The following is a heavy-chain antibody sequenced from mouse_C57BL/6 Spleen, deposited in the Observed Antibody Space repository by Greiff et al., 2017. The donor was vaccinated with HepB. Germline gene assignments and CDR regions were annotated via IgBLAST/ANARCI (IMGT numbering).Heavy chain of an antibody. CDR3: SSPHYYGSSSYWYFDV. J-gene: IGHJ1*03. D-gene: IGHD1-1*01. CDR1: GYTFTSYD. CDR2: IYPRDGST. V-gene: IGHV1-85*01. Sequence: VQLQQSGPELVKPGASVKLSCKASGYTFTSYDINWVKQRPGQGLEWIGWIYPRDGSTKYNEKFKGKATLTVDTSSSTAYMERQSLTSEDSAVYFWSSPHYYGSSSYWYFDVWGTGTTVTVAS.